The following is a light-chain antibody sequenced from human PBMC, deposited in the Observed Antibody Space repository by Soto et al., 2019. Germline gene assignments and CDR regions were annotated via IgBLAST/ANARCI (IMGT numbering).Light chain of an antibody. CDR3: QQYAGSPRT. Sequence: EIVLTQYPGTLSLSPGGRGTLSCRASQNLGTLYLAWFQQKSGQAPRLLIYSASRRATGIPDRFTGSGSGTDFTLTINRVEPEDFAVYFCQQYAGSPRTFGQGTKVDI. V-gene: IGKV3-20*01. CDR1: QNLGTLY. CDR2: SAS. J-gene: IGKJ1*01.